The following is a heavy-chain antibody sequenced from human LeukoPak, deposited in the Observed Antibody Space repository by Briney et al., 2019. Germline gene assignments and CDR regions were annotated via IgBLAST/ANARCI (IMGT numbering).Heavy chain of an antibody. Sequence: GESLKISCKGSGYDFSTYWIAWVRQMPGKGLEWMGIIYPGDCDTTYSPSFEGQVTISADKSINTASLQWSSLKASDTAMYYCARLRFVTIFPDAFEIWGQGTMLTVSS. CDR1: GYDFSTYW. J-gene: IGHJ3*02. V-gene: IGHV5-51*01. CDR2: IYPGDCDT. CDR3: ARLRFVTIFPDAFEI. D-gene: IGHD3-9*01.